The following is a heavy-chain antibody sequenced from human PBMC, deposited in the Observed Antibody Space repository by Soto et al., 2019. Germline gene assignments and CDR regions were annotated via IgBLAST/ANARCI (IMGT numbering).Heavy chain of an antibody. CDR2: IYYSGST. J-gene: IGHJ5*02. CDR1: GGSISGYY. D-gene: IGHD6-13*01. V-gene: IGHV4-59*01. Sequence: QVQLQESGPGLVKPSETLSLTCTVSGGSISGYYWSWIRQPPGKGLEWIGHIYYSGSTNYNPSLKSRVTMSVDTSKNQFSPKLSSMTAADTAVYYCARRIAAGGTVWFDPWGQGTLVTVSS. CDR3: ARRIAAGGTVWFDP.